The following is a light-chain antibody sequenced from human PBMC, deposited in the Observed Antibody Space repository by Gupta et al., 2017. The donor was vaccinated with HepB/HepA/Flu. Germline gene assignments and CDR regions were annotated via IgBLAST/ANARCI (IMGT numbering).Light chain of an antibody. Sequence: QSVLTQPPSASGTPGQRLIISCSRSSSNIGSNTVNLYQQLPGAAPNILIYSDDRRPAGVADRFSGSKSGSTASLAIGGLQSEEEADYYCAAWDDSLRAYVFGNGTKVTAL. V-gene: IGLV1-44*01. J-gene: IGLJ1*01. CDR1: SSNIGSNT. CDR3: AAWDDSLRAYV. CDR2: SDD.